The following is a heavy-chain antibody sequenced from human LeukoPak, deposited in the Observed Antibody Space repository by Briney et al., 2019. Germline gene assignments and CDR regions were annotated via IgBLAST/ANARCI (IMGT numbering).Heavy chain of an antibody. V-gene: IGHV1-18*01. CDR3: AKDRVGLVDAFDV. CDR2: ISGYNGDT. CDR1: GYTFTNFG. D-gene: IGHD1-26*01. J-gene: IGHJ3*01. Sequence: ASVKVSCKASGYTFTNFGINWVRQAPGQGLEWTGWISGYNGDTNYAQKVQGRVTMTTDTATSTAYMELRSLRSDDSGVYYCAKDRVGLVDAFDVWGHGTLVTVSS.